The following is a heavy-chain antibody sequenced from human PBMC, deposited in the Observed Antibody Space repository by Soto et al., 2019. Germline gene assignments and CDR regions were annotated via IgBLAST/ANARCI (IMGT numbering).Heavy chain of an antibody. CDR1: GGSFTGLW. D-gene: IGHD6-19*01. CDR3: ARQHSLDSRVWYT. J-gene: IGHJ4*02. CDR2: IYPRDSDI. V-gene: IGHV5-51*01. Sequence: PGGSLEISCXVSGGSFTGLWIGWVRQMPGKGLEWLGSIYPRDSDIRYSPSFQCQATISADKSLRAAYLQWHSLQDSYTAIYYRARQHSLDSRVWYTWGQGTPVTVSS.